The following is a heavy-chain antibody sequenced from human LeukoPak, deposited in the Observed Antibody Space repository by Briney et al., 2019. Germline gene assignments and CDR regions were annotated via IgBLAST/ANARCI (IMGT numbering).Heavy chain of an antibody. CDR1: GFTFSTNA. V-gene: IGHV3-23*01. J-gene: IGHJ4*02. D-gene: IGHD1-26*01. CDR3: AKDVGKWESLHFFDY. CDR2: ISGSGAST. Sequence: GGSLRLSCLTSGFTFSTNATSWVRQAPGKGLEWISGISGSGASTYYADSVTGRFTISRDNSRSTLYLQMNSLRGDDTAVYYCAKDVGKWESLHFFDYWGQGTLVTVSS.